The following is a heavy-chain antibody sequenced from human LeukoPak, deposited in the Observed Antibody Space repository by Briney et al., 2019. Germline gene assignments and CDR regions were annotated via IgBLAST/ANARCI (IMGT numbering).Heavy chain of an antibody. CDR3: VIGGGMTTVIAPFDY. V-gene: IGHV3-64D*09. J-gene: IGHJ4*02. CDR1: GFTFSRYA. D-gene: IGHD4-17*01. Sequence: GGSLRLSCSASGFTFSRYAMHWVRQAPGKGLEYVSAISSNGGSTYYADSVKGRFTISRDNSKNTLYLQMSSLRAEDTAVYYCVIGGGMTTVIAPFDYWGQGTLVTVSS. CDR2: ISSNGGST.